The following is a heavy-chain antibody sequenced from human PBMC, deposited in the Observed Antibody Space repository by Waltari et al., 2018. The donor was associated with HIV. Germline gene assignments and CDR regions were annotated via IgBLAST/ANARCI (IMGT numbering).Heavy chain of an antibody. V-gene: IGHV1-2*02. CDR1: GYTFTGYY. CDR3: TRVGFGSGTYYFPGGY. J-gene: IGHJ4*02. D-gene: IGHD3-10*01. Sequence: QVQLVQSGAEVKSPGDSVKVSCKASGYTFTGYYIHWVRQAPGQGLEWMGWNNPNSGDRTDEQKFQGRVIMTRDTSINTVYMELSRLTSDDTAVYYCTRVGFGSGTYYFPGGYWGQGTLVTVSS. CDR2: NNPNSGDR.